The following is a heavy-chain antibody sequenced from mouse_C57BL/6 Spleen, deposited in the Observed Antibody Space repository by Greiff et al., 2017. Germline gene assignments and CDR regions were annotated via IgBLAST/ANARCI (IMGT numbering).Heavy chain of an antibody. D-gene: IGHD2-1*01. CDR1: GYTFTSYW. CDR2: IDPSDSET. V-gene: IGHV1-52*01. CDR3: ARPYGNYDAMDY. J-gene: IGHJ4*01. Sequence: QVQLQQPGAELVRPGSSVKLSCKASGYTFTSYWMHWVKQRPIQGLEWIGNIDPSDSETHYNQKFKDKATLTVDKSSSTAYMQLSSLTSEDSAVYYCARPYGNYDAMDYWGQGTSVTVSS.